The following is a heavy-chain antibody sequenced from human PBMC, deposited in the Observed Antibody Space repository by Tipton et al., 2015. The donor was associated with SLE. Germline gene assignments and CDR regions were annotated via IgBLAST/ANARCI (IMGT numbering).Heavy chain of an antibody. CDR1: GGSFSVYH. V-gene: IGHV4-34*01. J-gene: IGHJ4*02. CDR3: ARRCGMGLYR. Sequence: TLSLTCAVYGGSFSVYHWTWIRQPPGKGLEWIGEINHSGSTKYNPSLKSQVTMSVDTSKNQFSLRLNSVTAADTAVYYCARRCGMGLYRWGQGTLVTVSS. D-gene: IGHD3-3*01. CDR2: INHSGST.